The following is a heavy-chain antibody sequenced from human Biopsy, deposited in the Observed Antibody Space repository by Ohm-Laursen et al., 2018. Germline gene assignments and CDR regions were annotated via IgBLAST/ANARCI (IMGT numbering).Heavy chain of an antibody. CDR3: ASAGYNPDWNFDL. CDR1: GASVTSGSYY. D-gene: IGHD5-24*01. V-gene: IGHV4-61*01. Sequence: SDTLSLTCTVSGASVTSGSYYWSWIRQPPGKGLEWLGYISNIGSTNYNPSLKSRVTISVDTSKNHLSLKLTSVTAADTAVYYCASAGYNPDWNFDLWGRGTRVTVSS. CDR2: ISNIGST. J-gene: IGHJ2*01.